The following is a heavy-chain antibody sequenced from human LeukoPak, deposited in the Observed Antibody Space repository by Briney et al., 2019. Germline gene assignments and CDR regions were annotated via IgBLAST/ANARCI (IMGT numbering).Heavy chain of an antibody. CDR3: ARSRSGYSYDHAAFDM. D-gene: IGHD5-18*01. V-gene: IGHV4-59*01. CDR2: IDYRGST. CDR1: GGSIISYD. Sequence: VKPSQTLSLSCTVAGGSIISYDGSWIRQPPGKGLEWIAYIDYRGSTTYNPSLKSRVTISVDTSRNQFSLKLSSVTAADTAVYYCARSRSGYSYDHAAFDMWGQGTMVTVSS. J-gene: IGHJ3*02.